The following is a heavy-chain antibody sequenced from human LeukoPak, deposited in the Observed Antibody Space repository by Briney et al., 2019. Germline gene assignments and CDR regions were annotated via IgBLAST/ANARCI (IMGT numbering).Heavy chain of an antibody. CDR1: GFTFSSYA. J-gene: IGHJ6*02. V-gene: IGHV3-30*04. CDR2: ISYDGSNK. D-gene: IGHD5-12*01. CDR3: ARDRVATTAQSYYYYGMDV. Sequence: PGGSLRLSCAASGFTFSSYAMHWVRQAPGKGLEWVAGISYDGSNKYYADSVKGRFTISRDNSKNTLYLQMNSLRAEDTAVYYCARDRVATTAQSYYYYGMDVWGQGTTVTVSS.